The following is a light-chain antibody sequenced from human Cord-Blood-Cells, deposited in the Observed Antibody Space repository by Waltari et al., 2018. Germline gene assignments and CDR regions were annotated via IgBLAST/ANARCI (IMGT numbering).Light chain of an antibody. CDR3: QQYNNWPPVT. Sequence: EIVMTQTPATPSVSTGERATLSCRASPSVSSNLAWYQKKPGQAPRLLIYGASTRATGIPARFSGSGSGTEFTLTISSLQSEDFAVYYCQQYNNWPPVTFGGGTKVEIK. J-gene: IGKJ4*01. V-gene: IGKV3-15*01. CDR1: PSVSSN. CDR2: GAS.